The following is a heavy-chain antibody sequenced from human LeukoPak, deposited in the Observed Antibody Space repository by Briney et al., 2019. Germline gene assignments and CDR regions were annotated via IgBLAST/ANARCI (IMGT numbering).Heavy chain of an antibody. CDR3: ARLLWFGELNVFDY. Sequence: PSETLSLTCTVSGGSISSSSYYWGWIRQPPGKGLEWIGSIYYSGSTYYNPSLKSRVTISVDTSKNQFSLKLSSVTAADTAVYYCARLLWFGELNVFDYWGQGTLVTVSS. CDR2: IYYSGST. J-gene: IGHJ4*02. CDR1: GGSISSSSYY. D-gene: IGHD3-10*01. V-gene: IGHV4-39*01.